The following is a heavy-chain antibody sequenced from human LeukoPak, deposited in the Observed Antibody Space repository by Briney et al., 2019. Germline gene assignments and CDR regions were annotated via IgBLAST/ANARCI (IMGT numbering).Heavy chain of an antibody. CDR3: ARGYGRYFDY. Sequence: PSETMSLTCTVSGGSISSSSYYWGWIRQSPGKGLEWIGYIYYTGTTDYNPSLKSRVTISVDTSKNQFSLKLSSVTAADTAVYYCARGYGRYFDYWGQGTLVTVSS. J-gene: IGHJ4*02. CDR2: IYYTGTT. V-gene: IGHV4-61*05. D-gene: IGHD5-18*01. CDR1: GGSISSSSYY.